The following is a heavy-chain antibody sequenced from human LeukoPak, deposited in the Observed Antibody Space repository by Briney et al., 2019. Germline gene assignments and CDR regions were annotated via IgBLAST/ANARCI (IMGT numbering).Heavy chain of an antibody. D-gene: IGHD3-22*01. J-gene: IGHJ4*02. Sequence: GGSLRLSCTASGFTFSSSAMSWVRQAPGKGLEWVSVISGRGSTTYYADSVKGRFTISRDNSKNTLYLQMNSLRAEDTAVYYCAKGGSDYSQGYFDYWGQGTLVTVSS. V-gene: IGHV3-23*01. CDR1: GFTFSSSA. CDR3: AKGGSDYSQGYFDY. CDR2: ISGRGSTT.